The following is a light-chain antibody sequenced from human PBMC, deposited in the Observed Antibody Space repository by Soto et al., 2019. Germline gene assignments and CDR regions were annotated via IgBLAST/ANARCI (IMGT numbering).Light chain of an antibody. CDR2: DVT. CDR1: SSDVGGYNF. CDR3: NSYTSSNTYV. J-gene: IGLJ1*01. V-gene: IGLV2-14*01. Sequence: QSVLTQPASVSGSPGQSITISCTGTSSDVGGYNFVSWYQQHPDKAPKLMIYDVTNRPSGVSDRFSGSKSGNTASLTITGLQAEDEADYYCNSYTSSNTYVFGTGTKVTVL.